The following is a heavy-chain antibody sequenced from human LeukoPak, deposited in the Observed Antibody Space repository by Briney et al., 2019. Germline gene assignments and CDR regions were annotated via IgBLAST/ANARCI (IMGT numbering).Heavy chain of an antibody. CDR2: IKQDGSEK. J-gene: IGHJ3*02. CDR1: GFTFSSYW. D-gene: IGHD5-24*01. Sequence: GGSLRLSCAASGFTFSSYWMSWVRQAPGKGLEWVANIKQDGSEKYYVHSVKGRFIISRDNAKNSLYLQMNSLRAEDTAVYYCARGWPPHAFDIWGQGTMVTVSS. CDR3: ARGWPPHAFDI. V-gene: IGHV3-7*05.